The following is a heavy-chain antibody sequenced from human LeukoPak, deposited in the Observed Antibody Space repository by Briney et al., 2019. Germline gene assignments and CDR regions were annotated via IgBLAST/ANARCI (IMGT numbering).Heavy chain of an antibody. D-gene: IGHD6-13*01. J-gene: IGHJ4*02. CDR3: ARDFSSSWFSKYYFDY. CDR2: ISYDGSNK. Sequence: GGSLRLSCAASGFTFSSYGMHWVRQAPGKGLEWVAVISYDGSNKYYADSVKGRFTISRDNAKNSLYLQMNSLRAEDTAVYYCARDFSSSWFSKYYFDYWGQGTLVTVSS. V-gene: IGHV3-30*03. CDR1: GFTFSSYG.